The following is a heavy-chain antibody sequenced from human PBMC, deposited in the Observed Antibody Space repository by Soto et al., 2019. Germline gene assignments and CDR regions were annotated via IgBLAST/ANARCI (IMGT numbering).Heavy chain of an antibody. Sequence: QVQLVESGGGVVQPGRSLRLSCAASGFTFSSYAMHWVRQAPGKGLEWVAVISYDGSNKYYADSVKGRFTISRDNSKNTLYLQMNSLRAEDTAVYYCARVGFGLELPGGMDVWGQGTTFTVSS. CDR2: ISYDGSNK. J-gene: IGHJ6*02. V-gene: IGHV3-30-3*01. D-gene: IGHD1-7*01. CDR3: ARVGFGLELPGGMDV. CDR1: GFTFSSYA.